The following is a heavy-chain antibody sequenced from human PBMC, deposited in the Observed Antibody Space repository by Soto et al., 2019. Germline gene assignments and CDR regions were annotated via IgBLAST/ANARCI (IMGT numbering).Heavy chain of an antibody. D-gene: IGHD6-19*01. J-gene: IGHJ4*02. V-gene: IGHV3-23*01. CDR2: ISGSGGST. CDR1: GFTFSSYA. CDR3: AKSVSFFPARGSG. Sequence: GWSLRLSCAASGFTFSSYAMSWVRQAPGKGLEWVSAISGSGGSTYYADSVKGRFTISRDNSKNTLYLQMNSLRAEDTAVYYCAKSVSFFPARGSGWGQGTLVTVSS.